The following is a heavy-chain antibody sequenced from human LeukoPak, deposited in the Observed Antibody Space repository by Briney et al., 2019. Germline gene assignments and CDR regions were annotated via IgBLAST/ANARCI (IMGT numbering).Heavy chain of an antibody. CDR3: ARGSGWLDY. V-gene: IGHV3-7*03. CDR2: IKQDGSEK. J-gene: IGHJ4*02. CDR1: AFTFSNYW. D-gene: IGHD6-25*01. Sequence: GGSLTLSRAASAFTFSNYWMSWVRQAPGKGLEWVANIKQDGSEKKYVESVKGRFTISRDNAKNSLYLQMNSLGVDDMAVYYCARGSGWLDYWGQGTLVTVSS.